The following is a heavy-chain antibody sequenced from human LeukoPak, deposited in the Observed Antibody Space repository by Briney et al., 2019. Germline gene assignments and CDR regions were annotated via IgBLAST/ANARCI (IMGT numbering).Heavy chain of an antibody. CDR3: ASQIVGATWADY. CDR2: IIPILGIA. J-gene: IGHJ4*02. Sequence: SVKVSCKASGGTFSSYAISWVRQAPGQGLEWMGRIIPILGIANYAQKFQGRVTITADKSTSTAYMELSSLRSEDTAVYYCASQIVGATWADYWGQGTLVTVSS. D-gene: IGHD1-26*01. V-gene: IGHV1-69*04. CDR1: GGTFSSYA.